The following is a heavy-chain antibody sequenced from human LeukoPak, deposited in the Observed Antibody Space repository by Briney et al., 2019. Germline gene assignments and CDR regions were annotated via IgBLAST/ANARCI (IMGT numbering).Heavy chain of an antibody. CDR2: IIPIFGTA. CDR1: GGTFSSYA. V-gene: IGHV1-69*13. J-gene: IGHJ3*02. Sequence: SVKVSCKASGGTFSSYAISWVRQAPGQGLEWMGGIIPIFGTANYAQKFQGRVTITADESTSTAYMELSSLRSEDTAVYYCARNGPIYYGSGADAFDIWGQGTMVTVSS. CDR3: ARNGPIYYGSGADAFDI. D-gene: IGHD3-10*01.